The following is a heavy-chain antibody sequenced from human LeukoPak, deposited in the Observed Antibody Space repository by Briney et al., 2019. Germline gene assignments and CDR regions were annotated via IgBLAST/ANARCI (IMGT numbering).Heavy chain of an antibody. CDR2: ISWNSGSI. D-gene: IGHD6-19*01. CDR1: GFTFDDYA. Sequence: GGSLRLSCAASGFTFDDYAMHWVRQAPGKGLEWVSGISWNSGSIGYADSVKGRFTISRDNAKNSLYLQMNSLRAEDTALYYCAEDQAGYSSGWYGGYDAFDIWGQGTMVTVSS. V-gene: IGHV3-9*01. CDR3: AEDQAGYSSGWYGGYDAFDI. J-gene: IGHJ3*02.